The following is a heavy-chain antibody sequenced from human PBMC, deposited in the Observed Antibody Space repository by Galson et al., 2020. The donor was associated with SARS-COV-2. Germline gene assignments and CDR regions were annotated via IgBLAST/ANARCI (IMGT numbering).Heavy chain of an antibody. V-gene: IGHV4-39*01. J-gene: IGHJ4*02. CDR3: ARQILTGYYSFYYFDY. D-gene: IGHD3-9*01. Sequence: SETLSLTCTVSGGSISSSSYYWGWIRQPPGEELEWIGSIYYSESNYYNPSLTSRVTMSVDTSKNQFSLKLSSVTAADTAVYYCARQILTGYYSFYYFDYWGQGTLVTVSS. CDR2: IYYSESN. CDR1: GGSISSSSYY.